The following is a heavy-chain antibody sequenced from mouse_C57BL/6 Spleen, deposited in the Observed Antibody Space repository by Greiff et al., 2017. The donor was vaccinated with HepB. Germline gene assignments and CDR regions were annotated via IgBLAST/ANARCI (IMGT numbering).Heavy chain of an antibody. CDR1: GYSFTGYF. V-gene: IGHV1-20*01. D-gene: IGHD1-1*01. Sequence: DVKLVESGPELVKPGDSVKISCKASGYSFTGYFMNWVMQSHGKSLEWIGRINPYNGDTFYNQKFKGKATLTVDKSSSTAHMELRSLTSEDSAVYYCARSYVRSAMDYWGQGTSVTVSS. CDR2: INPYNGDT. J-gene: IGHJ4*01. CDR3: ARSYVRSAMDY.